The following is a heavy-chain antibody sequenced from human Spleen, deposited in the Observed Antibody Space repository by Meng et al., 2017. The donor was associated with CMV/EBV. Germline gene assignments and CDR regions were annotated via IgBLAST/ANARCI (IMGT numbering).Heavy chain of an antibody. CDR3: AGQPYYYYYGMDV. V-gene: IGHV4-59*01. CDR2: IYYSGST. Sequence: SETLSLTCTVSGGSIGTYYWSWIRQPPGKGLEWIGYIYYSGSTNYNPSLKSRVTISVDTSKNQFSLKLSSVTAADTAVYYCAGQPYYYYYGMDVWGQGTTVTVSS. CDR1: GGSIGTYY. J-gene: IGHJ6*02.